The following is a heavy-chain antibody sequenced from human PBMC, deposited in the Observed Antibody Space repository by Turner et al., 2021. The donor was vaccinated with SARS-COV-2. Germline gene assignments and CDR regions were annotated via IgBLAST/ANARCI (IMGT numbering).Heavy chain of an antibody. J-gene: IGHJ4*02. CDR1: GFPFNSDA. CDR2: ISGSGGST. CDR3: AKGGWGAFDY. V-gene: IGHV3-23*01. Sequence: EVQLLESGGGLVQPGGSLRLSCAASGFPFNSDAMSWVRQAPGKGLEWVSAISGSGGSTYYADSVKGRFTISRDSFNNMVYLQMNSLRADDMAVYYCAKGGWGAFDYWGQGILVIVSS. D-gene: IGHD3-16*01.